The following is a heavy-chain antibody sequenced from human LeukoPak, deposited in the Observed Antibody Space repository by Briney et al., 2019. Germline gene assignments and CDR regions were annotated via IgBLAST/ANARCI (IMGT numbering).Heavy chain of an antibody. J-gene: IGHJ4*02. CDR1: GFTFSSYA. CDR3: ARHLYSSGWYYFFDY. Sequence: GGSLRLSCAASGFTFSSYAMSRVRQAPGKGLEWVSAISGSGGSTYYADSVKGRFTISRDNSKNTLYLQMNSLRAEDTAVYYCARHLYSSGWYYFFDYWGQGTLVTVSS. D-gene: IGHD6-19*01. CDR2: ISGSGGST. V-gene: IGHV3-23*01.